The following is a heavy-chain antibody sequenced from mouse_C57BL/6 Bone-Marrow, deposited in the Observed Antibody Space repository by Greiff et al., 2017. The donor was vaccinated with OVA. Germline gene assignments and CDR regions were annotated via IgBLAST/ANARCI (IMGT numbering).Heavy chain of an antibody. CDR1: GYTFPSYW. CDR2: IHPSDSDP. V-gene: IGHV1-74*01. CDR3: AIYYDDGRDAWFAY. Sequence: VQLQQPGAELVKPGASVKVSCKASGYTFPSYWMHWVKQRPGQGLEWIGRIHPSDSDPNYNQTFKGKATLTVDQSSSTAYMQLSSLTSEDSAVYYCAIYYDDGRDAWFAYWGQGTLVTVSA. D-gene: IGHD2-4*01. J-gene: IGHJ3*01.